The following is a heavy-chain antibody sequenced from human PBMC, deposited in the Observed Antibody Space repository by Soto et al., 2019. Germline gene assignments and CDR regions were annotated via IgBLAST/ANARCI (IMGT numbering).Heavy chain of an antibody. Sequence: ASGKVACKASGYTFTSYGISWVRQAPGQGLEWMSWISADTGNTYYAQNLQGRVTMTTDTSTSTAYMELRSLRSDDTAVYYCANASFSSRTSSLDYWGKGTLVTVSS. V-gene: IGHV1-18*04. J-gene: IGHJ4*02. CDR3: ANASFSSRTSSLDY. D-gene: IGHD6-6*01. CDR1: GYTFTSYG. CDR2: ISADTGNT.